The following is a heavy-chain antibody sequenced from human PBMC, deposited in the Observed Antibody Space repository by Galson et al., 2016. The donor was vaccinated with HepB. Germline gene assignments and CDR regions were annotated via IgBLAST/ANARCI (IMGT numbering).Heavy chain of an antibody. V-gene: IGHV3-23*01. CDR3: AKMSSGRPRAEFDY. CDR1: GFTFNTCG. Sequence: SLRLSCAASGFTFNTCGMSWVRQAPGKGLEWVSSISGSGSSTYYADSVKGRFTISRDNSMNTLSLQLSSMRAEDTAVYYCAKMSSGRPRAEFDYWGQGTLVTVSS. J-gene: IGHJ4*02. D-gene: IGHD6-6*01. CDR2: ISGSGSST.